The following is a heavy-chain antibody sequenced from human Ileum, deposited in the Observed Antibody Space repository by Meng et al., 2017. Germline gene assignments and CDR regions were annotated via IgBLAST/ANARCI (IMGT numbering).Heavy chain of an antibody. CDR3: ARADGSRYFDL. CDR2: IYTRGTT. J-gene: IGHJ2*01. D-gene: IGHD3-10*01. Sequence: QWQLKGSGPGLVRPSVTLSLSCTVSGGSVTTYYWSWIRQPAGRGLEWIGRIYTRGTTYYNPSLSSRVTMSVDTSKNQFSLRLNSVTAADAAVYYCARADGSRYFDLWGRGTLVTVSS. V-gene: IGHV4-4*07. CDR1: GGSVTTYY.